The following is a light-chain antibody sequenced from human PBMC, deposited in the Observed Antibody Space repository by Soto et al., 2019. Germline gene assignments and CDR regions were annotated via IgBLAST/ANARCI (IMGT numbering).Light chain of an antibody. CDR1: QSVSSSY. V-gene: IGKV3-20*01. Sequence: EIVLTQSPGTLSLSPGERATLSCRASQSVSSSYLGWYQQKPGQAPRLLIYGASSRATGIPDRFSGSGSGTDFTLTISRLEPEDFAVYYCQRYWGSPLYTFGQGTKLEIK. CDR2: GAS. CDR3: QRYWGSPLYT. J-gene: IGKJ2*01.